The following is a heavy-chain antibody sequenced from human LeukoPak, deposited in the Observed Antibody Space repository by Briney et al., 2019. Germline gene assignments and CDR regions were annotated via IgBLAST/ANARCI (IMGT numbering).Heavy chain of an antibody. CDR1: GFTFSSYW. CDR3: AKGSYYDSSGSFYFDY. D-gene: IGHD3-22*01. J-gene: IGHJ4*02. CDR2: INQDGSEK. V-gene: IGHV3-7*01. Sequence: GGSLRLSCAASGFTFSSYWMSWVRQAPGKGLEWVANINQDGSEKYYVDSVKGRFTISRDNAKNSLYLQMNSLRAEDTAVYYCAKGSYYDSSGSFYFDYWGQGTLVTVSS.